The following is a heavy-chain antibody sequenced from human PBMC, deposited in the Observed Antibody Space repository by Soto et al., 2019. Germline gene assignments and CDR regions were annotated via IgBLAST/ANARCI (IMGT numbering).Heavy chain of an antibody. J-gene: IGHJ5*02. CDR3: PGKGGGGQWVRWFDP. Sequence: QVQLVQSGAEVKKPGASVKVSCEASGYTFTDYFIHWVRQAPGQGLEWIGWINPKNGRTFYGPNFQGRVSRTKDTPPRRGYLERGGLGLDDTAVYYCPGKGGGGQWVRWFDPWGQGTLVRVSS. D-gene: IGHD6-19*01. CDR1: GYTFTDYF. V-gene: IGHV1-2*02. CDR2: INPKNGRT.